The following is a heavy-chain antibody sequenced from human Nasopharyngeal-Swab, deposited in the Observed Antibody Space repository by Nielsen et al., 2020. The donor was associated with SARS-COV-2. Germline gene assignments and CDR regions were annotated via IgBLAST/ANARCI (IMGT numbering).Heavy chain of an antibody. Sequence: GESLKISCKGSGYSFTSYWIGWVRQMPGKGLEWMGIIYPGDSDTRYSPSFQGQVTISADKSISTAYLQWSSLKASDTAMYYCARDGNSQLWPHGGGIDYWGQGTLVTVSS. V-gene: IGHV5-51*01. CDR3: ARDGNSQLWPHGGGIDY. CDR1: GYSFTSYW. D-gene: IGHD5-18*01. J-gene: IGHJ4*02. CDR2: IYPGDSDT.